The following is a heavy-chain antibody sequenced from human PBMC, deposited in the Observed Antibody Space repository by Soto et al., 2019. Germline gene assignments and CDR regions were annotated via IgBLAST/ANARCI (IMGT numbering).Heavy chain of an antibody. J-gene: IGHJ4*01. Sequence: QVQLVESGGGVVQPGRSLRLSCAASGFTFSSYGMHWVRQAPGKGLEWVAVIWYDGSNKYYADSVKGRFTISRYNSNNTLYLQMISLSTEDTAVYYCARDTARGYYDSSGYVDYWGHGTLVTVSS. CDR2: IWYDGSNK. CDR1: GFTFSSYG. CDR3: ARDTARGYYDSSGYVDY. V-gene: IGHV3-33*01. D-gene: IGHD3-22*01.